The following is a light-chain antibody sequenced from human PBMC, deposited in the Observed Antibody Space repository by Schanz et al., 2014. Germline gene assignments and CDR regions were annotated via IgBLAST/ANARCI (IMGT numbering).Light chain of an antibody. CDR2: AAS. CDR1: QSVSIN. CDR3: QQYGSSPIT. J-gene: IGKJ5*01. Sequence: ETVMTQSPATLSVSPGERATLSCRASQSVSINVAWYQQKPGQAPRLLIYAASSRATGIPDRFTGSGSGTDFTLTINTLEPEDFAVYYCQQYGSSPITFGQGTRLETK. V-gene: IGKV3-20*01.